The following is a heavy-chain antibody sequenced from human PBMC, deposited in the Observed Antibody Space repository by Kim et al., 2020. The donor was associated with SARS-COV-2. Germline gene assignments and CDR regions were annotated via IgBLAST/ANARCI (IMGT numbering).Heavy chain of an antibody. D-gene: IGHD4-17*01. CDR2: ISYDGSNK. J-gene: IGHJ4*02. CDR1: GFTFSSYG. V-gene: IGHV3-30*18. Sequence: GGSLRLSCAASGFTFSSYGMHWVRQDPGKGLERVAVISYDGSNKYYADSVKGRFTISRDNSKNTLYLQMNSLRAEDTAVYYCAKGRTSYGDYGLDYWGQGTLVTVSS. CDR3: AKGRTSYGDYGLDY.